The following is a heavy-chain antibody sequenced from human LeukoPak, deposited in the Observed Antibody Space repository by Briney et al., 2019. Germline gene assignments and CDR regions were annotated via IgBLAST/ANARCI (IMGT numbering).Heavy chain of an antibody. Sequence: SETLSLTCAVYGGSFSGYYWSWIRQPPGKGLEWSGEINHSASTNYNPSLKSRVTISVDTSKNQFSLKLSSVTAADTAVYYCARGRRGSSFSGWFDPWGQGTLVTVSS. V-gene: IGHV4-34*01. CDR2: INHSAST. CDR1: GGSFSGYY. J-gene: IGHJ5*02. D-gene: IGHD1-26*01. CDR3: ARGRRGSSFSGWFDP.